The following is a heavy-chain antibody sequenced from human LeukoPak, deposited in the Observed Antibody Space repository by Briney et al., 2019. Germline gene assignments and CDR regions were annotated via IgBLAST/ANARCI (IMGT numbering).Heavy chain of an antibody. Sequence: SETLSLTCTVSGGSISSYYWGWIRQPPGKGLEWIGSIYSSGSTYYNPSLQSRVTISMDTSKNQVSLRLSSVTAADTAVYYCGSPYSNKWQGAFDYWGQGTLVTVSS. J-gene: IGHJ4*02. CDR2: IYSSGST. V-gene: IGHV4-39*07. D-gene: IGHD1-26*01. CDR1: GGSISSYY. CDR3: GSPYSNKWQGAFDY.